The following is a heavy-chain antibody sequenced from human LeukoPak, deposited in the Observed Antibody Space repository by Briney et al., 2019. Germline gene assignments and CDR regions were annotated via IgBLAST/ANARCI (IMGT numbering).Heavy chain of an antibody. J-gene: IGHJ4*02. CDR3: ARGRTYNWNDPQLDY. D-gene: IGHD1-1*01. CDR1: GGTFSSYA. V-gene: IGHV1-69*05. Sequence: SVKVSCKASGGTFSSYAISWVRQAPGQGLEWMGGIIPIFGTANYAQKFQGRVTITTDESTSTAYMELSSLRSEDTVVYYCARGRTYNWNDPQLDYWGQGTLVTVSS. CDR2: IIPIFGTA.